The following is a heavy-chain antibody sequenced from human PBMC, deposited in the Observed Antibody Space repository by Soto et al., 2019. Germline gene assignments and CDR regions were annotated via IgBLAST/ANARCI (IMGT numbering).Heavy chain of an antibody. CDR3: AKDSSSSPYYYYYTDV. D-gene: IGHD6-6*01. J-gene: IGHJ6*03. CDR1: GFTFDDYA. V-gene: IGHV3-9*01. CDR2: ISWNSGSI. Sequence: EVQLVESGGGLVQPGRSLRLSCAASGFTFDDYAMHWVRQAPGKGLEWVSGISWNSGSIGYADSVKGRFTISRDNAKNSLYLQMNSLRAEDTALYYCAKDSSSSPYYYYYTDVWGKGTTVTVSS.